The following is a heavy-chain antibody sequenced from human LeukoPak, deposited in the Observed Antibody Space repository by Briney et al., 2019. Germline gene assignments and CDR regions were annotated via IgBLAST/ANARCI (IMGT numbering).Heavy chain of an antibody. CDR3: ASRGKWLDY. J-gene: IGHJ4*02. V-gene: IGHV4-30-2*01. CDR1: GGSISSCGYH. D-gene: IGHD3-16*01. Sequence: SETLSLTCAVSGGSISSCGYHWNWIRQPPGKGLEWIGYIYHSGSTYYNPSLKSRVTMSVDRSKNQFSLKLSSVTAADTAVYYCASRGKWLDYWGQGTLVTVSS. CDR2: IYHSGST.